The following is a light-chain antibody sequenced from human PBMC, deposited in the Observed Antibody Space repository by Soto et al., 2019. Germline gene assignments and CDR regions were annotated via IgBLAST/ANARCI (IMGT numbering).Light chain of an antibody. CDR3: YSTDSSGQFIV. V-gene: IGLV3-10*01. Sequence: SYEPTQPPSVSVAPGQTARITCTGDALPKKYAYWYQQKSGQAPVLVIYEDTKRPSGIHEKFSGSSSGTMATLTIDGAQVEDEADYYCYSTDSSGQFIVFGGGTQLTVL. J-gene: IGLJ2*01. CDR2: EDT. CDR1: ALPKKY.